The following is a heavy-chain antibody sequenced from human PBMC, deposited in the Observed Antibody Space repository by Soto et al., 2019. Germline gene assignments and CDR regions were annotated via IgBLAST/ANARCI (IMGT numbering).Heavy chain of an antibody. D-gene: IGHD3-10*01. J-gene: IGHJ4*02. V-gene: IGHV3-48*02. CDR1: GFTFSSYS. CDR3: ASFVLGGYYHFDY. CDR2: ISSSSSTI. Sequence: PGGSLRLSCAASGFTFSSYSMNWVRQAPGKGLEWVSYISSSSSTIYYADSVKGRFTISRDNAKNSLYLQMNSLRDEDTAVYYCASFVLGGYYHFDYWGQGTLVTVSS.